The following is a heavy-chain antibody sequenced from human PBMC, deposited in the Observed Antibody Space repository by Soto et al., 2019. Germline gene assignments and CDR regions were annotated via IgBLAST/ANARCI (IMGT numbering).Heavy chain of an antibody. CDR3: ARGAVTDMVRVWFDP. CDR1: GGSISSGGYY. D-gene: IGHD3-10*01. Sequence: QVQLQESGPGLVKPSQTLSLTCTVSGGSISSGGYYWSWIRQHPGKGLEWIGYIYYSGSTYYNPSLKSLVTISVDPSKNQFSLQLGSVAAADTAVYYCARGAVTDMVRVWFDPWGQGTLVTVSS. J-gene: IGHJ5*02. CDR2: IYYSGST. V-gene: IGHV4-31*01.